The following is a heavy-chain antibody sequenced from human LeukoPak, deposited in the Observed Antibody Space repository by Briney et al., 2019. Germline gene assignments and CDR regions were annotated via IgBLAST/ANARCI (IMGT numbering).Heavy chain of an antibody. V-gene: IGHV3-7*01. CDR3: ARDLRAGSHAFD. J-gene: IGHJ4*02. D-gene: IGHD3-3*02. CDR1: GFTFTKNW. CDR2: IKQDGTEK. Sequence: PGGSLRLSCAASGFTFTKNWMTWVRQAPGKGLEWVANIKQDGTEKYYVDSVKGRFTISRDNAKNSVYLQMNSLRAEDTAIYYCARDLRAGSHAFDWGQGTLVTVSS.